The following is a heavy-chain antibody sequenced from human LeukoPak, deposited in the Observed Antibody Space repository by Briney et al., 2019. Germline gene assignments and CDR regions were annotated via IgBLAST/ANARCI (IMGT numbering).Heavy chain of an antibody. CDR2: ISYDGRQN. Sequence: GGSLRLSCAASGFTFSTHAMNWVRQAPGKGLEWVAVISYDGRQNYYADSVKGRFTISRDNSKNTVYLQLNNLRDEDTAVYYCAKDSERYGVLEYWGQGTLVSVSA. CDR1: GFTFSTHA. CDR3: AKDSERYGVLEY. J-gene: IGHJ4*02. V-gene: IGHV3-30*04. D-gene: IGHD4-17*01.